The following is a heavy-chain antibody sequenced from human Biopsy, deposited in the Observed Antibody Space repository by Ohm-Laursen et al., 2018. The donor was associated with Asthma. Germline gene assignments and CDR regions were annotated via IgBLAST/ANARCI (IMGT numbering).Heavy chain of an antibody. CDR3: ARDSGGDWSCSDRRCDYYYTYAMDV. J-gene: IGHJ6*02. CDR1: GFTFNYYS. CDR2: ISSGTTYI. V-gene: IGHV3-21*01. Sequence: SLRLSCAASGFTFNYYSINWVRQAPGKGLEWVASISSGTTYIYYADSVKGRFTISRDNGKNSLFLQMSSLRAEDTAVYYCARDSGGDWSCSDRRCDYYYTYAMDVWGQGTTVPVSS. D-gene: IGHD2-15*01.